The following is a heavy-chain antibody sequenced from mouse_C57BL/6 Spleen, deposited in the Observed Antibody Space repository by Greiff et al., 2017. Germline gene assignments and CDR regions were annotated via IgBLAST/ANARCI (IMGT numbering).Heavy chain of an antibody. D-gene: IGHD2-2*01. V-gene: IGHV1-15*01. Sequence: VQVVESGAELVRPGASVTLSCKASGYTFTDYEMHWVKQTPVHGLEWIGAIDPETGGTAYNQKFKGKAILTADKSSSTAYMELRSLTSEDSAVYYCTRKGYYGSYYYAMDYWGQGTSVTVSS. J-gene: IGHJ4*01. CDR1: GYTFTDYE. CDR2: IDPETGGT. CDR3: TRKGYYGSYYYAMDY.